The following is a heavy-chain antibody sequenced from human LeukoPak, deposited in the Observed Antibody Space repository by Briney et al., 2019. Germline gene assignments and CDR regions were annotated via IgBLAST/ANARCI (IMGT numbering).Heavy chain of an antibody. D-gene: IGHD2-2*01. Sequence: PSETLSLTCTVSGYSISSGYYWGWIRQPPGKGLEWIGTIYHSGNTYYNPSLASRVIILVDTSKNEFSLQLGSVTAADTAVYYCARDIYGRRARPAPSDYWGQGTLVTVSS. CDR2: IYHSGNT. CDR1: GYSISSGYY. CDR3: ARDIYGRRARPAPSDY. J-gene: IGHJ4*02. V-gene: IGHV4-38-2*02.